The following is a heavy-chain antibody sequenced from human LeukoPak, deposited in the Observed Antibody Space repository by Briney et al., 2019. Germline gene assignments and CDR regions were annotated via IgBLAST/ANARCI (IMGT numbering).Heavy chain of an antibody. CDR1: GFMFSSYW. V-gene: IGHV3-7*01. Sequence: GRSLRLSCAASGFMFSSYWMSWVRQAPGKGLEWVANIKQDGSERDYVDSVKGRFTISKDNAKNLLYLQMNILRAEDTAVYYCAREISSWYRTEGRFDPWGQGTLVTVSS. D-gene: IGHD6-13*01. CDR2: IKQDGSER. CDR3: AREISSWYRTEGRFDP. J-gene: IGHJ5*02.